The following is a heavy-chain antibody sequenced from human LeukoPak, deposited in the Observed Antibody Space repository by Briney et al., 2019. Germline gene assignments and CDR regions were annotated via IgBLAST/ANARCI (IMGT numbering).Heavy chain of an antibody. CDR2: ISYDGSNK. Sequence: GGSLRLSCAASGFTFSSYAMHWVRQAPGKGLEWVAVISYDGSNKYYADSVKGRFTISRDNSKNTLYLQMNSLRAEDTAVYYCARGGLYYYDSSGSYYYGMGVWGQGTTVTVSS. CDR1: GFTFSSYA. V-gene: IGHV3-30-3*01. D-gene: IGHD3-22*01. J-gene: IGHJ6*02. CDR3: ARGGLYYYDSSGSYYYGMGV.